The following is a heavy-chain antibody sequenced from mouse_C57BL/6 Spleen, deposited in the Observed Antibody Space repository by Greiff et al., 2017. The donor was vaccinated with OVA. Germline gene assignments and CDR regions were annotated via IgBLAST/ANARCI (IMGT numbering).Heavy chain of an antibody. CDR1: GYTFTSYW. V-gene: IGHV1-5*01. D-gene: IGHD2-2*01. J-gene: IGHJ3*01. CDR2: IYPGNSDT. Sequence: VQLQQSGTVLARPGASVKMSCKTSGYTFTSYWMHWVKQRPGQGLEWIGAIYPGNSDTSYNQKFKGKAKLTADTSASTAYMELSSLTNEDSAVYYCTNSYGYDEEAWFDYWGQGTMVTVSA. CDR3: TNSYGYDEEAWFDY.